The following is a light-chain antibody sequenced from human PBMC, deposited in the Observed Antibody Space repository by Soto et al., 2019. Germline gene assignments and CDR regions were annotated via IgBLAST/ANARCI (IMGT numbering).Light chain of an antibody. CDR1: SGHSSNI. CDR2: LEGSGSY. J-gene: IGLJ1*01. CDR3: ETWDSNSRV. Sequence: QSVLTQSSSASASLGSSVKLTCTLSSGHSSNIIAWHQQQPGKAPRYLMKLEGSGSYNKGSGVPDRFSGSSSGADRYLTISNLQFEDEADYYCETWDSNSRVFGTGTKLTVL. V-gene: IGLV4-60*02.